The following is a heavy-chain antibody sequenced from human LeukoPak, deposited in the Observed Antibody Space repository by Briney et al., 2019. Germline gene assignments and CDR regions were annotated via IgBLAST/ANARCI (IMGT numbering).Heavy chain of an antibody. J-gene: IGHJ4*02. CDR2: VVGNGGTT. V-gene: IGHV3-64*01. CDR1: GFTFTTYT. Sequence: PGGSLRPSCAASGFTFTTYTIHWVRQAPGKGLEYVSAVVGNGGTTYYANSKGRFTISRDNSKNTVYLQMGSLRAEDTAVYYCARERAFYYFDYWGQGALVTVSS. CDR3: ARERAFYYFDY.